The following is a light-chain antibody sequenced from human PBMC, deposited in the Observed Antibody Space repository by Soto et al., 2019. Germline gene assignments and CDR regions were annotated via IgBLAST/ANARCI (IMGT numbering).Light chain of an antibody. CDR3: QQYNDWPRT. CDR1: QSGSDSY. V-gene: IGKV3-20*01. CDR2: GVS. Sequence: EIVLTQSPGTLSLSPGERATLSCRASQSGSDSYLAWYQQKPGQPPRLLIYGVSSRGYGIPDRFSGSGSGTDFTLTISRLEPEDFAVYYCQQYNDWPRTFGRGTRVEIK. J-gene: IGKJ1*01.